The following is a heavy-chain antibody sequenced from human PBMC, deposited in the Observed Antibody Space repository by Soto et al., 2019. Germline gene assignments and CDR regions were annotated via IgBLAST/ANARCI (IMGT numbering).Heavy chain of an antibody. Sequence: PSETLSLTCNVSGGSIMSYDCICIWQPDGKSLEWIGRIYTSGTTNYNPSLKSRATILIDTSKNQFSLKLSSVTAADTAVYYCAREGASGFGMDVWGQGTTVTVSS. V-gene: IGHV4-4*07. CDR2: IYTSGTT. J-gene: IGHJ6*02. CDR1: GGSIMSYD. CDR3: AREGASGFGMDV. D-gene: IGHD1-26*01.